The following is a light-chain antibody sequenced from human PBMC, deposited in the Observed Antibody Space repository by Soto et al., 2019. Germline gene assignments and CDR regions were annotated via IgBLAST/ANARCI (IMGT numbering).Light chain of an antibody. CDR3: MQDHQDPQT. Sequence: EIVMTQSPFSLSVTPGEAASISCRSSQSLLRSDGYNYLDWYLQKPGQSQQLLIYLGSTLASGVPDRFSGSGSGTDYTLKISRVEAEDVGIYYCMQDHQDPQTFGQGTKLEIK. CDR2: LGS. J-gene: IGKJ2*01. V-gene: IGKV2-28*01. CDR1: QSLLRSDGYNY.